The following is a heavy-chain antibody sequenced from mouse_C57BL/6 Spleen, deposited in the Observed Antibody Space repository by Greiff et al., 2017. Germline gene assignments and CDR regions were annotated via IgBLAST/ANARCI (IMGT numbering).Heavy chain of an antibody. CDR2: FYPGSGSI. V-gene: IGHV1-62-2*01. D-gene: IGHD2-10*02. Sequence: VQRVESGAELVKPGASVKLSCKASGYTFTEYTIHWVKQRSGQGLEWIGWFYPGSGSIKYNEKFKDKATLTADKSSSTVYMELSRLTSEDAAVYFCARHEGYGNSHYAMDYWGQGTSVTVSS. CDR3: ARHEGYGNSHYAMDY. J-gene: IGHJ4*01. CDR1: GYTFTEYT.